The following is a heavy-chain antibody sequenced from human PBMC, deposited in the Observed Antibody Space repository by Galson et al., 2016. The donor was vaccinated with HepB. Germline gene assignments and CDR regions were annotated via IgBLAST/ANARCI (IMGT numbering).Heavy chain of an antibody. CDR3: AKSVALAVLISPDY. CDR2: ISFDGRNE. CDR1: GFTFSHYG. D-gene: IGHD5-24*01. Sequence: LRLSCAASGFTFSHYGMHWVRQAPGKGLEWVAVISFDGRNEYYADSVRGRFTISRDNSKNTLYLQMNSLRAEDTAIYYCAKSVALAVLISPDYWGQGTLVTVSS. V-gene: IGHV3-30*18. J-gene: IGHJ4*02.